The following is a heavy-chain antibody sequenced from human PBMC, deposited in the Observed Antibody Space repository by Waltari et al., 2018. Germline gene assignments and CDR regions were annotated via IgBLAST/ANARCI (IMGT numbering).Heavy chain of an antibody. D-gene: IGHD1-1*01. CDR1: GFTFSSYA. Sequence: EVQLLESGGGLVQPGGSLRLSCAASGFTFSSYAMSWVRQAPGKGLEWVSAISGSGGSTYYADSVMGRFTISRDNSKNTLYLQMNSLRAEDTAVYYCAKSTTGTTTPDYFDYWGQGTLVTVSS. CDR2: ISGSGGST. CDR3: AKSTTGTTTPDYFDY. J-gene: IGHJ4*02. V-gene: IGHV3-23*01.